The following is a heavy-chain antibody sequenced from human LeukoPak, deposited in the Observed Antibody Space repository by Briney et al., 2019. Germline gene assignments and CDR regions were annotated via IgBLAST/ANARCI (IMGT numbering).Heavy chain of an antibody. Sequence: SETLSLTCTVSGDSISSYHWSWIRQPPGKQMEWIGFVSDRGGTTYNPSLRSRVNISLDTSQNQFSLKVTSVTAADTAVYYCATNALLVPSTFDSWGRGTLVIVSS. CDR1: GDSISSYH. J-gene: IGHJ4*02. CDR2: VSDRGGT. V-gene: IGHV4-59*12. D-gene: IGHD6-6*01. CDR3: ATNALLVPSTFDS.